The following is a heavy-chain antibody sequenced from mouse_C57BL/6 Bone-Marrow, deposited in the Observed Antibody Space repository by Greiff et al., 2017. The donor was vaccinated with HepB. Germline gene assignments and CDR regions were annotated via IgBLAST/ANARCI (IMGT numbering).Heavy chain of an antibody. J-gene: IGHJ4*01. Sequence: EVMLVESGGGLVKPGGSLKLSCAASGFTFSDYGMHWVRQAPEKGLEWVAYISSGSSTIYYADTVKGRFTISRDNAKNTLFLQMTSLRSEDTAMYYCARDNWVYAMGCWGQGTSVTVSS. CDR1: GFTFSDYG. D-gene: IGHD4-1*01. V-gene: IGHV5-17*01. CDR3: ARDNWVYAMGC. CDR2: ISSGSSTI.